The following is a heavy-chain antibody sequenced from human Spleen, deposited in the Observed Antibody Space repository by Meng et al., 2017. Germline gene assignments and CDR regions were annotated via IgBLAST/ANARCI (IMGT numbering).Heavy chain of an antibody. CDR1: GYTFPDYW. Sequence: VQLGQPGAEVKKPGASVKVSCKASGYTFPDYWLHWVRRAPGQGLEWMGRINPKSGDTHYAQRFQGRVTMTGDTSISTAYMELSGLRSDDTAMYYCARDEDISAAGKLFGDYWGQGTLVNRLL. D-gene: IGHD6-13*01. V-gene: IGHV1-2*06. CDR3: ARDEDISAAGKLFGDY. CDR2: INPKSGDT. J-gene: IGHJ4*02.